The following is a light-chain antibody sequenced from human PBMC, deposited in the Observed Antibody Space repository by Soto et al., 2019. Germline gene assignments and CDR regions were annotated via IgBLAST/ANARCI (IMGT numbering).Light chain of an antibody. CDR3: QQRYNWPRVT. V-gene: IGKV3-11*01. J-gene: IGKJ4*01. CDR1: QSVNNY. Sequence: EVMLTQSPATLSLSPGERATLSCRASQSVNNYLAWYQRKPGQAPRLLIYDASNRATGIPARFSGSGSGTDFTLTISSLELEDFAVYYCQQRYNWPRVTFGGGTKVEIK. CDR2: DAS.